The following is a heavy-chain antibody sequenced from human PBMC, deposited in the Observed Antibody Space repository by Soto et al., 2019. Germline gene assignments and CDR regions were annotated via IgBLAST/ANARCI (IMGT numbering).Heavy chain of an antibody. D-gene: IGHD3-10*01. J-gene: IGHJ4*02. V-gene: IGHV1-69*13. CDR2: IIPIFGTA. CDR1: GGTFSSYA. Sequence: SVKVSCKASGGTFSSYAISWVRQAPGQGLEWMGGIIPIFGTANYAQKFQGRVTITADESTSTAYMELSSLRSEDTAVYYCARTRLWFGELLYPYFDYWGQGTLVTVSS. CDR3: ARTRLWFGELLYPYFDY.